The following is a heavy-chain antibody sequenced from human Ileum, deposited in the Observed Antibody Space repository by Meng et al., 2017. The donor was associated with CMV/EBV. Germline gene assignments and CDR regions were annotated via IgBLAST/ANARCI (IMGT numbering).Heavy chain of an antibody. CDR3: ARGARFDP. CDR2: INHSGGT. V-gene: IGHV4-34*01. Sequence: SETLSLTCAVYGGSFSGYYWSWIRQPPGKGLEWIGEINHSGGTNYNPSLKSRVTISVDTSKNQFSLKLSSVTAADTAVDYCARGARFDPWGQGTLVTVSS. CDR1: GGSFSGYY. D-gene: IGHD5-12*01. J-gene: IGHJ5*02.